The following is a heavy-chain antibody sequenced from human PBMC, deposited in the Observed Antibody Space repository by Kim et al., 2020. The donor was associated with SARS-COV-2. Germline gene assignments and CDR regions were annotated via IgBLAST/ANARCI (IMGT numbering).Heavy chain of an antibody. CDR1: GGSFSGYY. CDR2: INHSGST. Sequence: SETLSLTCAVYGGSFSGYYWSWIRQPPGKGLEWIGEINHSGSTNYNPSLKSRVTISVDTSKNQFSLKLSSVTAADTAVYYCARWEIVGATPGDYWGQGTLVTVSS. D-gene: IGHD1-26*01. J-gene: IGHJ4*02. V-gene: IGHV4-34*01. CDR3: ARWEIVGATPGDY.